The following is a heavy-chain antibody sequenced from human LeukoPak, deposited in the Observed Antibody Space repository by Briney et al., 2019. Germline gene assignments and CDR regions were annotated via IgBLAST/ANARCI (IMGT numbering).Heavy chain of an antibody. CDR3: ARAGLWDYSDSSGYHNGAFDI. J-gene: IGHJ3*02. CDR1: GFTFDDYG. Sequence: GGSLRLSCAASGFTFDDYGMSWVRQAPGKGLEWVSGINWNGGSTGYADSVKGRFTISRDNAKNSLYLQMNSLRAEDTAVYYCARAGLWDYSDSSGYHNGAFDIWGQGTMVTVSS. D-gene: IGHD3-22*01. CDR2: INWNGGST. V-gene: IGHV3-20*04.